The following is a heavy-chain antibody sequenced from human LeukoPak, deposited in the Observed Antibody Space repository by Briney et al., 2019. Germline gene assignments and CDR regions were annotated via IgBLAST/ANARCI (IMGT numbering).Heavy chain of an antibody. CDR3: ASLRSGYSGDLEPFGY. D-gene: IGHD5-12*01. CDR2: INHSGST. Sequence: PSETLSLTCAVYNGSFSGYYWSWIRQPPGKGLEWIGEINHSGSTNYNPSLKSRITISVDTSKNQFSLKLNSATAADTAVYYCASLRSGYSGDLEPFGYWGQGTLVTVSS. V-gene: IGHV4-34*01. J-gene: IGHJ4*02. CDR1: NGSFSGYY.